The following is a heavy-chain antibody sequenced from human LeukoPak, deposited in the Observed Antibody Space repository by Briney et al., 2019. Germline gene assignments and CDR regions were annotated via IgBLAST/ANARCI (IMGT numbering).Heavy chain of an antibody. J-gene: IGHJ4*02. Sequence: ASVKVSCKASGYIFTSYAMHWVRQAPEHRLEWMGWINAGNGNTKYSQKFQGRVTITRDTSASTAYMELSSLRSEDTAVYYCARVGDSSGWDFDYWGQGTLVTVSS. D-gene: IGHD3-22*01. CDR1: GYIFTSYA. V-gene: IGHV1-3*01. CDR2: INAGNGNT. CDR3: ARVGDSSGWDFDY.